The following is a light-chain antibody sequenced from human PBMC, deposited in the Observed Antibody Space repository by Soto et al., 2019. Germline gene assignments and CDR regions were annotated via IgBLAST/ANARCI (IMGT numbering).Light chain of an antibody. J-gene: IGLJ2*01. Sequence: QSALTQPASVSGSPGQSITISCTGTSSDIGGYDYVSWYQQHPGKAPQLLIYDVTKRPSGVSNRFSASKSGNTASLTISGLQPEDEADYYCSSYSSSSTYVVFGGGTKLTVL. CDR2: DVT. CDR1: SSDIGGYDY. CDR3: SSYSSSSTYVV. V-gene: IGLV2-14*03.